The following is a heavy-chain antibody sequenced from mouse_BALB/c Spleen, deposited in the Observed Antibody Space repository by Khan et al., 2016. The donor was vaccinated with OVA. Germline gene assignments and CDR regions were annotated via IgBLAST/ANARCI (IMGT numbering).Heavy chain of an antibody. D-gene: IGHD2-1*01. Sequence: VQLQQSGPELVKPGASVRISCKASGYTFTSYYIHWVKQRPGQGLEWIGWIYPGNVNTKYNEKFKGKATLTADTSSSTASLQLSSLTSEDSAVYFWARWGGNYPSYAMDYWGQGTSVTVSS. CDR2: IYPGNVNT. CDR1: GYTFTSYY. CDR3: ARWGGNYPSYAMDY. J-gene: IGHJ4*01. V-gene: IGHV1S56*01.